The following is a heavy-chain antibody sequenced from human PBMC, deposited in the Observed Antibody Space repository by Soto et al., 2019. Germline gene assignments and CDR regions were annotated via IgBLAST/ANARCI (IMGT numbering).Heavy chain of an antibody. CDR3: AKDPDEGFGY. V-gene: IGHV3-30*18. J-gene: IGHJ4*02. CDR2: ISYDGSNK. Sequence: QVQLVESGGGVVQPGRSLRLSCAASGFTFSSYGMHWVRQAPGKGLEWVAVISYDGSNKYYADSVKGRFTISRDNSKNTLYLQMNSLRAEDTAGYYCAKDPDEGFGYWGQGTLVTVSS. CDR1: GFTFSSYG.